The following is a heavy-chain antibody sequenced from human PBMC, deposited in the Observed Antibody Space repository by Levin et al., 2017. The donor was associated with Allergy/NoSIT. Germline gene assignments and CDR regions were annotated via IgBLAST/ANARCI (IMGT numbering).Heavy chain of an antibody. Sequence: SETLSLTCAVYGGSFSGYYWSWIRQPPGKGLEWIGEINHSGSTNYNPSLKSRVTISVDTSKNQFSLKLSSVTAADTAVYYCARGPRGGQWLARTRYHYWGQGTLVTVSS. CDR2: INHSGST. V-gene: IGHV4-34*01. D-gene: IGHD6-19*01. CDR1: GGSFSGYY. CDR3: ARGPRGGQWLARTRYHY. J-gene: IGHJ4*02.